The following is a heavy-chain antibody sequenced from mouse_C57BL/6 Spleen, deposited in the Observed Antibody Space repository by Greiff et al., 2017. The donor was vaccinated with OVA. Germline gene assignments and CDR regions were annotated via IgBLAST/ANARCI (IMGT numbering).Heavy chain of an antibody. CDR2: ISSGSSTI. J-gene: IGHJ4*01. CDR1: GFTFSDYG. Sequence: EVQLVESGGGLVKPGGSLKLSCAASGFTFSDYGMHWVRQAPEQGLEWVAYISSGSSTIYYADTVKGRFTISRDNAKNTLFLQMTSLRSEDTAMYYCARKGYYGSSLYYAMDYWGQGTSVTVSS. V-gene: IGHV5-17*01. D-gene: IGHD1-1*01. CDR3: ARKGYYGSSLYYAMDY.